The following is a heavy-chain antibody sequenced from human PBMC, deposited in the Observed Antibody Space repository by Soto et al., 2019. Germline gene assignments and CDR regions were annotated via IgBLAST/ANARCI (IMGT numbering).Heavy chain of an antibody. Sequence: PSETLSLIRGVYSGSFSGYYWSWIRQPPGKGLEWIGEINHSGSTHYSPSLKSRVTISVYTSKDQFSLKLSAVTAPDTCLYYYGRGESQRSTIFGAVIDPSNCFDPGDQGPLLTGCS. V-gene: IGHV4-34*01. CDR2: INHSGST. J-gene: IGHJ5*02. CDR3: GRGESQRSTIFGAVIDPSNCFDP. D-gene: IGHD3-3*01. CDR1: SGSFSGYY.